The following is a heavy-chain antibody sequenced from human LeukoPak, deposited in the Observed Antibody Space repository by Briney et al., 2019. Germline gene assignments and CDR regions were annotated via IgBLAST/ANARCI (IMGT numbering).Heavy chain of an antibody. Sequence: ASVKVSCKASGYTFTSYGISWVRQAPGQGLEWMGWISAYNGNTNYAQMLQGRVTMTTDTSTSTAYMELRSLRSDDTAVYYCARAISTDILTGPPPYYYYYGMDVWGQGTTVTVSS. CDR3: ARAISTDILTGPPPYYYYYGMDV. CDR2: ISAYNGNT. D-gene: IGHD3-9*01. CDR1: GYTFTSYG. J-gene: IGHJ6*02. V-gene: IGHV1-18*01.